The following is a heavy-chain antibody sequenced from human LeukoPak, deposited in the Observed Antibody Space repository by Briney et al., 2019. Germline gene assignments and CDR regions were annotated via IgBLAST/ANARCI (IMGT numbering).Heavy chain of an antibody. V-gene: IGHV3-53*01. J-gene: IGHJ4*02. Sequence: GGSLSLFCTASGFSVSHNYMNWVRQAPGKGLEWVALIYSGGNTHYADSVKGRFTISRDNSKNTLYLQMSSLRVEDTAVYYCTRDTPGIAASLSGGWGQGRVVTVST. D-gene: IGHD6-13*01. CDR3: TRDTPGIAASLSGG. CDR2: IYSGGNT. CDR1: GFSVSHNY.